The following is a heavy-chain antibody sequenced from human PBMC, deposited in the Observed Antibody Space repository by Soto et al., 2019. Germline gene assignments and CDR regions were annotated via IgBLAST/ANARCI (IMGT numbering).Heavy chain of an antibody. V-gene: IGHV4-39*01. D-gene: IGHD2-2*01. J-gene: IGHJ5*02. CDR2: IYYSGST. CDR3: ARHDGCSSTSCYVAWFDP. CDR1: GGSISSSSYY. Sequence: SETLSLTCTVSGGSISSSSYYWGWIRQPPGKWLEWIGSIYYSGSTYYNPSLKSRVTISVDTSKNQFSLKLSSVTAADTAVYYCARHDGCSSTSCYVAWFDPWGQGTLVTVSS.